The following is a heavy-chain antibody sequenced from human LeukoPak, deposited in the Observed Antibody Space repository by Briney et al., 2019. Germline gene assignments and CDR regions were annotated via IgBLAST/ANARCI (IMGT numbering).Heavy chain of an antibody. V-gene: IGHV3-30*02. D-gene: IGHD1-26*01. J-gene: IGHJ4*02. Sequence: RGSLRLSCAASRLSLSSYGMHWVRQAPGKGLEWLTFIHYDGSNKYYANSVAGRFTISRDNSKNTLYLQMNSLRPEDTAVYYCAKDQGRLGASMADSWGPGTLVTVSS. CDR3: AKDQGRLGASMADS. CDR1: RLSLSSYG. CDR2: IHYDGSNK.